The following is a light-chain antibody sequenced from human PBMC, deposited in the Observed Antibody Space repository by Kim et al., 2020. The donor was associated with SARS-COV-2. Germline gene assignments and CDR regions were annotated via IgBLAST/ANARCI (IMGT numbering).Light chain of an antibody. CDR2: YDR. V-gene: IGLV3-21*03. CDR3: QVWDSTNDHPV. CDR1: KLASET. J-gene: IGLJ2*01. Sequence: TGKTGGITCRGNKLASETVHWHHQRPGQLPLLFVYYDRDRPSGIPERFAGSNSGNTATLTISRVEAGDEADYYCQVWDSTNDHPVFGGGTQLTVL.